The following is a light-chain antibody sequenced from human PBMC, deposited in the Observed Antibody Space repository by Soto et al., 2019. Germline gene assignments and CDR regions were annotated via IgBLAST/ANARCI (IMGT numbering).Light chain of an antibody. CDR3: QQRSSWPLT. CDR2: DAS. Sequence: VLTQSPATLSLSPGERATPSCGASQSVSSYLAWYQQKPGQAPRLLIYDASNRATGIPARFSGSGSGTDFTLTISSLEPEDFAVYYCQQRSSWPLTFGGGTKVEIK. V-gene: IGKV3-11*01. CDR1: QSVSSY. J-gene: IGKJ4*01.